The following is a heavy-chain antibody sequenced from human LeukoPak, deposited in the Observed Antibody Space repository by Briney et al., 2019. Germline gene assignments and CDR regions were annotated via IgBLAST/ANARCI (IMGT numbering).Heavy chain of an antibody. J-gene: IGHJ3*02. CDR2: INSDGSST. D-gene: IGHD1-26*01. V-gene: IGHV3-74*01. CDR1: GFPFSRYW. Sequence: PGGPLRLSCAASGFPFSRYWMHWVRQAPGKGLVWVSRINSDGSSTTYADSVKGRFTISRDNAKNTLYLQMNSLRAEDTAVYYCARAQRERGGFDMWGQGTMVTVSS. CDR3: ARAQRERGGFDM.